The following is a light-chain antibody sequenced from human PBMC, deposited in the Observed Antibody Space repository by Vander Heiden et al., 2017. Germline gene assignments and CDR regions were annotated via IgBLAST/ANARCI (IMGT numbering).Light chain of an antibody. CDR2: GAS. CDR1: QSVSSSY. CDR3: QQYGSSAVFT. J-gene: IGKJ3*01. V-gene: IGKV3-20*01. Sequence: EIMLTQSPGTLSLSPGERATLSCRASQSVSSSYLAWYQQKPGQAPRLLIYGASSRATGIPDRFSGSGSGTDFTLTISRLEPEDFAVYYCQQYGSSAVFTFGPGTKVDIK.